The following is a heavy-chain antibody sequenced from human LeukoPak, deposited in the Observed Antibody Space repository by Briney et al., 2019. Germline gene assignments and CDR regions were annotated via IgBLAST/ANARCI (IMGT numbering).Heavy chain of an antibody. CDR3: ARELGAFDI. CDR2: ISSSSSYI. V-gene: IGHV3-21*01. J-gene: IGHJ3*02. Sequence: GGSLKLSCAASGFTFSSYTMNWVRQAPGKGLEWVSSISSSSSYIYYADSLKGRFTISRDNAKNSLYLQMNSLRAEDTAVYYCARELGAFDIWGQGAMVTVSS. D-gene: IGHD6-13*01. CDR1: GFTFSSYT.